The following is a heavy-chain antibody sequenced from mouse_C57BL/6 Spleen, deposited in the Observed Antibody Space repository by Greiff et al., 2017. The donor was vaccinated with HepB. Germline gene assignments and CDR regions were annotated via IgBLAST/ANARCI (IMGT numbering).Heavy chain of an antibody. V-gene: IGHV1-69*01. CDR3: AKGYDGGDYFDY. D-gene: IGHD2-2*01. CDR1: GYTFTSYW. CDR2: IDPSDSYT. Sequence: QVQLQQPGAELVMPGASVKLSCKASGYTFTSYWMHWVKQRPGQGLEWIGEIDPSDSYTNYNQKFKGKSTLTVDKSSSTAYMQLSSLTSEDSAVYYCAKGYDGGDYFDYWGQGTTLTVSS. J-gene: IGHJ2*01.